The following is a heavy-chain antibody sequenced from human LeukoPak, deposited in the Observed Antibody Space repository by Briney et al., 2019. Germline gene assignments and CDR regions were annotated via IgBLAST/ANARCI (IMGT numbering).Heavy chain of an antibody. Sequence: PGGSLRLSCAASGFTFSSYAMSWVRQAPGKGLEWVSTIGGSGRSTYYADSVKGRFTISRDNSKNTLYLQMNSLRAEDTAVYYCAKVGALLWFGELFNPFFDYWGQGTLVTVSS. CDR1: GFTFSSYA. J-gene: IGHJ4*02. CDR3: AKVGALLWFGELFNPFFDY. D-gene: IGHD3-10*01. CDR2: IGGSGRST. V-gene: IGHV3-23*01.